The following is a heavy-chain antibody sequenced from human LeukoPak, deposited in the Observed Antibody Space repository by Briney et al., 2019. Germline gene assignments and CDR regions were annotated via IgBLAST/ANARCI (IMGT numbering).Heavy chain of an antibody. CDR2: IFYSGKT. Sequence: SETLSLTCTVSNGSMTSDSDYWAWVRQPPGKGLEWIGTIFYSGKTYYSASLKSRVTVSLDTSKKNFSLRLSSVTAADTAVYYCARLWIVATWFDAGGHGALVTVSS. D-gene: IGHD3-22*01. CDR1: NGSMTSDSDY. CDR3: ARLWIVATWFDA. V-gene: IGHV4-39*02. J-gene: IGHJ5*01.